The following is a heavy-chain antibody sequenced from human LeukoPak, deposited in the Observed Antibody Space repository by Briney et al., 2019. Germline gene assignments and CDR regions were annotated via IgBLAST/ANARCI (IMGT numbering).Heavy chain of an antibody. CDR2: ISYDGSNK. D-gene: IGHD6-19*01. J-gene: IGHJ3*02. V-gene: IGHV3-30*04. CDR3: AKEIFYHQWLVQGAFDI. CDR1: GFDFTSHA. Sequence: GGSLRLSCAASGFDFTSHAMHWVRHAPGKGLEWVAVISYDGSNKYYADSVKGRFTICRDNSKNTLYLQMNSLRAEDTAVYYCAKEIFYHQWLVQGAFDIWGQGTMVTVSS.